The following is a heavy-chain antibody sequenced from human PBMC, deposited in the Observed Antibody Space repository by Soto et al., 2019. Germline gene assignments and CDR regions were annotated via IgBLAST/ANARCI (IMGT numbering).Heavy chain of an antibody. V-gene: IGHV3-23*01. D-gene: IGHD1-26*01. Sequence: DVQLLESGGGLVQPGGSLTLSCTASRFTFSDYAMSWVRQAPGKGWEWVSAIGGGGADTYYADSAKGRFTISKDNSKNTLYLQMNGLRDEDTAVYYCAKDAVPYNGKWDWFDSWGQGALVTVSS. CDR2: IGGGGADT. CDR1: RFTFSDYA. J-gene: IGHJ5*01. CDR3: AKDAVPYNGKWDWFDS.